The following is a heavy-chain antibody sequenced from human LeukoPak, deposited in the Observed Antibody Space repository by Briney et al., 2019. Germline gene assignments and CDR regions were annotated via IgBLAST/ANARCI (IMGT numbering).Heavy chain of an antibody. CDR3: VRDGGVSGYDLLDY. D-gene: IGHD5-12*01. CDR2: INQDGSEE. CDR1: GFTFINYW. Sequence: GGSLRLSCAASGFTFINYWMTWVRQAPGKGLEWVAHINQDGSEEHYMDSVKARFTISRDNAKNSLSLQMNSLRAEDTAVYYRVRDGGVSGYDLLDYWGQGTLVTVSS. J-gene: IGHJ4*02. V-gene: IGHV3-7*01.